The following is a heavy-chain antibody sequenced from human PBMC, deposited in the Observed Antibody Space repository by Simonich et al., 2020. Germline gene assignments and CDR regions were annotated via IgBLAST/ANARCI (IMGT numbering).Heavy chain of an antibody. J-gene: IGHJ3*02. CDR2: IYYRGNT. V-gene: IGHV4-39*01. Sequence: QLQLQESGPGLVKPSEPLSLTCTVSGGSISSSSYYWGWIRQPPGKGLEWIGSIYYRGNTYYNPSLKSRVTISVDTAKNQFSLKLSSVTAADTAVYYCARHAGFAFDIWGQGTMVTVSS. CDR1: GGSISSSSYY. D-gene: IGHD6-13*01. CDR3: ARHAGFAFDI.